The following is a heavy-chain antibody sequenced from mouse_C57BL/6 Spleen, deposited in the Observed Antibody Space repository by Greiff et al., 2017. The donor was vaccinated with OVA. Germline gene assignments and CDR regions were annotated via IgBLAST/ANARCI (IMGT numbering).Heavy chain of an antibody. J-gene: IGHJ1*03. CDR3: ARKDYYGNYDWYFDV. D-gene: IGHD2-1*01. V-gene: IGHV1-52*01. Sequence: QVQLQQSGAELVRPGSSVKLSCKASGYTFTSYWMHWVKQRPIQGLEWIGNIDPSDSETHYNQKFKDKATLTVDKSSSTAYMQLSSLTSEDSAVYYCARKDYYGNYDWYFDVWGTGTTVTVSS. CDR2: IDPSDSET. CDR1: GYTFTSYW.